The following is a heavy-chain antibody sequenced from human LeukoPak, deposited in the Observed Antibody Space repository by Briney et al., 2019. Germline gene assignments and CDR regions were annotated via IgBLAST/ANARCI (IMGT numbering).Heavy chain of an antibody. D-gene: IGHD1-1*01. CDR2: ISYDGSKK. Sequence: GGSLRLSCTASGFTFSSYGIHWVRQAPGQGLEWVAVISYDGSKKNYADSLQGRVTITRDNSKNTVYLQMKSLRSEDTAVYYCSKTEVLGTHSPCYGGQETLVSVP. CDR1: GFTFSSYG. J-gene: IGHJ4*02. CDR3: SKTEVLGTHSPCY. V-gene: IGHV3-30*18.